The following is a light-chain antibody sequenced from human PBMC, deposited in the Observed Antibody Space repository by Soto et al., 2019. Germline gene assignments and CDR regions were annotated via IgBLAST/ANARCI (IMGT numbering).Light chain of an antibody. CDR3: QQRSNWLFT. Sequence: ESELTQSPATVSLSPGERAALSCRASQSVSSYLAWYQQKPGQAPRLLIYDASNGATGIPARFSGSGSGTDFTLTISSLEPEDFAVYYCQQRSNWLFTFGPGTKVDIK. J-gene: IGKJ3*01. V-gene: IGKV3-11*01. CDR2: DAS. CDR1: QSVSSY.